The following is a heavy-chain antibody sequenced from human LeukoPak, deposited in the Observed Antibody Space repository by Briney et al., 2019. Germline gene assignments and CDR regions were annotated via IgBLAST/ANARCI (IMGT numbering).Heavy chain of an antibody. V-gene: IGHV1-2*02. CDR1: GYTFTGYY. CDR2: INPNSGGT. J-gene: IGHJ4*02. D-gene: IGHD3-22*01. Sequence: ASVKVSCKASGYTFTGYYMHWVRQAPGQGLEWMGWINPNSGGTNYAQKFQGRVTMTRDTSISTAYMELCRLRSDDTAVYYCARAHDSSGYYYDPFFDYWGQGTLVTVSS. CDR3: ARAHDSSGYYYDPFFDY.